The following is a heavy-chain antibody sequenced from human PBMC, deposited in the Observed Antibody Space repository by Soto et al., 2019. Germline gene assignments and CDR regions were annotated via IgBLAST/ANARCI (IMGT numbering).Heavy chain of an antibody. CDR1: GFTFTSSA. D-gene: IGHD3-3*01. J-gene: IGHJ3*02. Sequence: QMQLVQSGPEVKKPGTSVKVSCKASGFTFTSSAVQWVRQAHGQRLEWIGWIVVGSGNTNYAQKFQERVTITRDMSTSTAYMELSSLRSEDTAVYYCAGEYECWSGTDAFDIWGQGTMVTVSS. CDR3: AGEYECWSGTDAFDI. V-gene: IGHV1-58*01. CDR2: IVVGSGNT.